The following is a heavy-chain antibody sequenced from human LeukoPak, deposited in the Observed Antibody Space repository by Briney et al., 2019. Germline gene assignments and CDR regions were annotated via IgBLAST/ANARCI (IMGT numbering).Heavy chain of an antibody. J-gene: IGHJ6*02. CDR3: ARDNRPSYDFWSGYINYYYYYGMDV. D-gene: IGHD3-3*01. Sequence: GRSLRLSCAASGFTFDDYAMHWVRQAPGKGLEWVSGISWNSGSIGYADSVKGRFTISRDNAKNSLYLQMNSLRAEDTAVYYCARDNRPSYDFWSGYINYYYYYGMDVWGQGTTVTVSS. CDR1: GFTFDDYA. CDR2: ISWNSGSI. V-gene: IGHV3-9*01.